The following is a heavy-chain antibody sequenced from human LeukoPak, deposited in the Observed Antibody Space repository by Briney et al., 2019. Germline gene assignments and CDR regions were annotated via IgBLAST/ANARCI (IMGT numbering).Heavy chain of an antibody. D-gene: IGHD6-19*01. J-gene: IGHJ4*02. CDR3: CRENMAVPGGDY. Sequence: GGSLRLSCAASGFSISGYWMSWVRQAPGKGLEWVANIKQDGSEKYFVDSVKGRFTISRDNAKNSVYLQMNSLRADDTAMYYLCRENMAVPGGDYWGQGALVTVSS. CDR1: GFSISGYW. V-gene: IGHV3-7*01. CDR2: IKQDGSEK.